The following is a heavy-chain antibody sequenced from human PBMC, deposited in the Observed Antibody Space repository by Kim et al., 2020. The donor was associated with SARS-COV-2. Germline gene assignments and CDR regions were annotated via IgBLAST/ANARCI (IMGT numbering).Heavy chain of an antibody. D-gene: IGHD6-13*01. V-gene: IGHV4-34*01. Sequence: SETLSLTCAVYGGSFSGYYWSWIRQPPGKGLEWIGEINHSGSTNYNPSLKSRVTISVDTSKNQFSLKLSSVTAADTAVYYCARPWGQLAPMDVWGQGTTV. J-gene: IGHJ6*02. CDR2: INHSGST. CDR1: GGSFSGYY. CDR3: ARPWGQLAPMDV.